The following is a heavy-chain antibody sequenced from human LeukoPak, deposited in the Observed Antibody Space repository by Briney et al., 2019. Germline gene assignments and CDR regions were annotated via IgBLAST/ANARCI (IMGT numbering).Heavy chain of an antibody. CDR2: IYYSGST. CDR3: ARVLPSSSWSLDY. V-gene: IGHV4-59*01. J-gene: IGHJ4*02. Sequence: PSETLSLTCTVSGGSISSYYWSWIRQPPGKGLEWIGYIYYSGSTNYNPSLKSRVTISVDTSKNQFSLKLSSATAADTAVYYCARVLPSSSWSLDYWGQGTLVTVSS. D-gene: IGHD6-13*01. CDR1: GGSISSYY.